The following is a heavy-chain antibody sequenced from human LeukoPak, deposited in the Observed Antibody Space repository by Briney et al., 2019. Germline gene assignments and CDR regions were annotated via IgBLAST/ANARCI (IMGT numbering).Heavy chain of an antibody. CDR2: INHSGST. D-gene: IGHD6-19*01. J-gene: IGHJ4*02. CDR3: ARRPRYSSGWYYFDS. Sequence: SETLSLTCAVYGGSFSGVYWNWIRQPPGKGLEWIGEINHSGSTNSNPSLKSRVTISVDRSKNQFSLKLSSVTAADTAVYYCARRPRYSSGWYYFDSWGQGTLVTVSS. CDR1: GGSFSGVY. V-gene: IGHV4-34*01.